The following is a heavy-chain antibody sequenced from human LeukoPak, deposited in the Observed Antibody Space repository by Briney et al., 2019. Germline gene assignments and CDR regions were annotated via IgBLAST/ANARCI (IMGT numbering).Heavy chain of an antibody. D-gene: IGHD4-17*01. CDR3: ARVGHGDYESAWFDP. CDR1: GGSFSGYY. CDR2: INHSGST. J-gene: IGHJ5*02. V-gene: IGHV4-34*01. Sequence: ETLSLTCAVYGGSFSGYYWSWIRQPPGKGLEWIGEINHSGSTNYNPSLKSRVTISVDTSKNQFSLKLSSVTAADTAVYYCARVGHGDYESAWFDPWGQGTLVTVSS.